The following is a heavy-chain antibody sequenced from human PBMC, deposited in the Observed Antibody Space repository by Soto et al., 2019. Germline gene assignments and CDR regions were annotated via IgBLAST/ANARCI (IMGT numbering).Heavy chain of an antibody. J-gene: IGHJ6*02. Sequence: SETLSLTCAVSGGSISSSSWWSWVRQHPGKGLEWIGEIYHSGSTNYNPSLKRRVTISVDKSKNKFSLKLSSVTDADLAVYYCARLKNWEWLLSGDYYYYYGMDVWGQGTTVTVSS. V-gene: IGHV4-4*02. CDR2: IYHSGST. D-gene: IGHD3-3*01. CDR3: ARLKNWEWLLSGDYYYYYGMDV. CDR1: GGSISSSSW.